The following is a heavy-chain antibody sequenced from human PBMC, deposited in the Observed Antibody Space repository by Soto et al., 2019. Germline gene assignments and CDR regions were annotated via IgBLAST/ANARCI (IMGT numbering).Heavy chain of an antibody. V-gene: IGHV1-69*06. D-gene: IGHD1-26*01. CDR2: IIPIFGTA. CDR3: GILVGAATNLDY. J-gene: IGHJ4*02. CDR1: GGTFSSYA. Sequence: GASVKVSCKASGGTFSSYAISWVRQAPGQGLEWMGGIIPIFGTANYAQKFQGRVTITADKSTSTAYMELSSLRSEDTAVYYCGILVGAATNLDYWGQGTLVTVSS.